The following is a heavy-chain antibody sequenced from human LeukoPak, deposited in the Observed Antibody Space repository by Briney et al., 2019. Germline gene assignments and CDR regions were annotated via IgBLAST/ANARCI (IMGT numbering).Heavy chain of an antibody. J-gene: IGHJ4*02. D-gene: IGHD1-26*01. CDR2: IRSSGSST. CDR1: GFTFSSYA. Sequence: GGSLRLSCAASGFTFSSYAMSWVRQAPGKGLEWVSAIRSSGSSTYYADSVKGRFTISRDNSKNTLYLQMNSLRAEDTAVYYCAKSPVVGAMNYWGQGTLVTVSS. CDR3: AKSPVVGAMNY. V-gene: IGHV3-23*01.